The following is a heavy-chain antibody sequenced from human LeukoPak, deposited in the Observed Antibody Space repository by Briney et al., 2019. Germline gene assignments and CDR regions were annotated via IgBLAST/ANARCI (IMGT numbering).Heavy chain of an antibody. CDR2: INHSGST. CDR3: ARSLRYLDEYYFDY. V-gene: IGHV4-34*01. Sequence: PSETLSLTCAVYGGSFSGYYLSWIRHPPWKGLELIGEINHSGSTNYHPSLNNRVTISVNTSKNQLSLTLSHLTAADTAVYYFARSLRYLDEYYFDYWGQGTLVTVSS. J-gene: IGHJ4*02. D-gene: IGHD3-9*01. CDR1: GGSFSGYY.